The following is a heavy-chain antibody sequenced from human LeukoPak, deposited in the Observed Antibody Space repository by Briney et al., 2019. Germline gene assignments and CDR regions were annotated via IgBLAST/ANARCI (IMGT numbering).Heavy chain of an antibody. Sequence: GGSLRLSCVGSGFTFSSYSMNWVRQAPGKGLEWVSSITSSSSYIYYADSVKGRFTISRDNAKSTVYLQMNSLTPEDTAVYYCARDGGTSTPFDYWGQGTLVTVSS. CDR1: GFTFSSYS. CDR3: ARDGGTSTPFDY. CDR2: ITSSSSYI. V-gene: IGHV3-21*01. D-gene: IGHD2-15*01. J-gene: IGHJ4*02.